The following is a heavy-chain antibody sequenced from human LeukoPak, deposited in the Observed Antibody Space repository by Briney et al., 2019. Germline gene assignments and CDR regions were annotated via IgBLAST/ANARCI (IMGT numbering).Heavy chain of an antibody. D-gene: IGHD3-22*01. CDR2: IRYDGSNK. J-gene: IGHJ4*02. CDR1: GFTFSSYG. Sequence: GGSLRLSCAASGFTFSSYGRHWVRQAPGEGLEWVAFIRYDGSNKYYEDSVKGRFTISRDKSKNTLYLQMNSLRAEDTAVYYCARGPITMIVVVIPYFDFWGQGTLVTVSS. V-gene: IGHV3-30*02. CDR3: ARGPITMIVVVIPYFDF.